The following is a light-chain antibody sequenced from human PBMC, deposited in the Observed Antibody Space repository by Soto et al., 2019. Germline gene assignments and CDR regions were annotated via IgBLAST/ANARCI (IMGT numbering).Light chain of an antibody. J-gene: IGKJ1*01. CDR2: AAS. Sequence: DIQMTQFPSTLSASVGDRVTITCRASQSMSSYLNWYQQKPGKAAKLLIYAASSLQSGVPSRFSGSGFGTDFNLTLSSLQPEDFATYYCQQSYSTPRTFGQGTKVDIK. CDR3: QQSYSTPRT. CDR1: QSMSSY. V-gene: IGKV1-39*01.